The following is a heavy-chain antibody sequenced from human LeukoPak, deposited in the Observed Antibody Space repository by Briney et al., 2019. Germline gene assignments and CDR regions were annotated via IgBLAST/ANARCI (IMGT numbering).Heavy chain of an antibody. D-gene: IGHD1-26*01. V-gene: IGHV1-18*04. CDR3: AGDPGWEPTPAFDI. J-gene: IGHJ3*02. Sequence: WASVKVSCKASGYTFTSDYIHWVRQAPGQGLEWMGWISAYNGNTNYAQKLQGRVTMTTDTSTSTAYMELRSLRSDDTAVYYCAGDPGWEPTPAFDIWGQGTMVTVSS. CDR1: GYTFTSDY. CDR2: ISAYNGNT.